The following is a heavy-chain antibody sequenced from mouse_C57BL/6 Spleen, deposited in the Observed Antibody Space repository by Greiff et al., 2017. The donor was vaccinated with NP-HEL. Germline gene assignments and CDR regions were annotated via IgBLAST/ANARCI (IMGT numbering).Heavy chain of an antibody. CDR2: IYPGDGDT. J-gene: IGHJ4*01. CDR1: GYAFSSSW. Sequence: VQLQQSGPELVKPGASVQISCKASGYAFSSSWMNWVKQRPGKGLEWIGRIYPGDGDTNYNGKFKGKATLTADKSSSTAYMQLSSLTSEDSAVYFCARNYGAMDYWGQGTSVTVSS. D-gene: IGHD2-4*01. V-gene: IGHV1-82*01. CDR3: ARNYGAMDY.